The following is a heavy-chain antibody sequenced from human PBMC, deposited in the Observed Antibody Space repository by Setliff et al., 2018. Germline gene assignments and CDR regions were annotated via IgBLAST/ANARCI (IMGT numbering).Heavy chain of an antibody. V-gene: IGHV3-7*01. J-gene: IGHJ6*02. CDR1: GFTFNKYW. CDR3: ARDGVSYAMDV. Sequence: GGSLRLSCAASGFTFNKYWMTWVRQAPGKGLEWVANIDPDGIGKYYIDSVRGRFTISRDNAQNTLYLHMNNLRAEDTALYSCARDGVSYAMDVWGHGTTVTVSS. CDR2: IDPDGIGK.